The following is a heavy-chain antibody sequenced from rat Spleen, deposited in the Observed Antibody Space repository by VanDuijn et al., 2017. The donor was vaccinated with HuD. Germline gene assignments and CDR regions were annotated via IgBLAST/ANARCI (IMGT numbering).Heavy chain of an antibody. Sequence: EVQLVESGGGLVQPGRSLKVSCAASGFTFSNYGMAWVRQAPTKGLEWVAVISYDGSRTYYRDSVKGRFTISRDNAKSTLYLQMNSLKSEDTATYYCTTDTFYDGTYYPGGFDYWGQGVMVTVSS. J-gene: IGHJ2*01. CDR2: ISYDGSRT. CDR1: GFTFSNYG. CDR3: TTDTFYDGTYYPGGFDY. V-gene: IGHV5-29*01. D-gene: IGHD1-12*02.